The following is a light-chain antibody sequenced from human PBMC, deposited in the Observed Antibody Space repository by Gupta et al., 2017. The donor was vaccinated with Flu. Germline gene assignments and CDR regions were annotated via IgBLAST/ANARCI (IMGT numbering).Light chain of an antibody. J-gene: IGKJ4*02. V-gene: IGKV3D-15*01. CDR2: GAS. CDR3: QQYDSWPLT. Sequence: GGGAPLVWRGRTVVNPNLAWYQQKPGQAPRLLIYGASTRATGIPARFSGSGSGTEFTLTVTSLEPEDFAVFYCQQYDSWPLTFGGGTKVEIK. CDR1: VVNPN.